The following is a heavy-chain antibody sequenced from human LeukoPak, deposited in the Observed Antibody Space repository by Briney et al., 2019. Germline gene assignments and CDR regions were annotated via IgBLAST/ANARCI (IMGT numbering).Heavy chain of an antibody. CDR2: MYYSGST. J-gene: IGHJ5*02. CDR1: GGTISSSINY. CDR3: ATSRFSGGLGRFDP. D-gene: IGHD3-10*01. V-gene: IGHV4-39*01. Sequence: SETLSLTCTVSGGTISSSINYCGWIRQPPGKGLEWTGSMYYSGSTYYNPSLKSRVTISVDTAKNQFSLKLSSVTAADTAVYYCATSRFSGGLGRFDPWGQGTLVTVSS.